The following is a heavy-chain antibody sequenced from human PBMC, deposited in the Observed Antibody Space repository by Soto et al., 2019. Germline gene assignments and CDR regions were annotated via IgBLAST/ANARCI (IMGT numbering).Heavy chain of an antibody. J-gene: IGHJ4*02. V-gene: IGHV4-39*01. CDR3: ARRRYSGYDYGRFDY. CDR2: IYYSGST. Sequence: SETLSLTCTFSGGSISSSSYYLGWNRQPPGKGLEWIGSIYYSGSTYYNPSLKSRVTISVDTSKNQFSLKLSSVTAADTAVYYCARRRYSGYDYGRFDYWGQGTLVTVSS. D-gene: IGHD5-12*01. CDR1: GGSISSSSYY.